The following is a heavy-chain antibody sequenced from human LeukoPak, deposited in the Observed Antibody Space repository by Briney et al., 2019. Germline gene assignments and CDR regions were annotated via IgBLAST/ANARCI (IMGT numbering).Heavy chain of an antibody. J-gene: IGHJ1*01. Sequence: PGGSLRLSCVASGFTFSSSWMTWVRQAPGMGLERVANIKADGSGKYYVDSVKGRFTISRDNAKNSLYLQMNSLRAEDTAVYYCATYHPYCSGGSCYPGEYFQHWGQGTLVTVSS. CDR1: GFTFSSSW. V-gene: IGHV3-7*01. CDR3: ATYHPYCSGGSCYPGEYFQH. CDR2: IKADGSGK. D-gene: IGHD2-15*01.